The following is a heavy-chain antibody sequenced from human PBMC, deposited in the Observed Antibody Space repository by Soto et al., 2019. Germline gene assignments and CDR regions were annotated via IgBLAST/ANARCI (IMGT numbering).Heavy chain of an antibody. Sequence: AESLSLSCAASGVTFSSYGMRWVRQAPGKGLEWVAVIWYGGSNKYYADSVKGRFTISRENSKTTLSLQMHSLRAEDTAVYYCARVRDQLLFYYRYGMDVWGQGTTVTVSS. CDR2: IWYGGSNK. CDR1: GVTFSSYG. V-gene: IGHV3-33*01. D-gene: IGHD2-2*01. J-gene: IGHJ6*02. CDR3: ARVRDQLLFYYRYGMDV.